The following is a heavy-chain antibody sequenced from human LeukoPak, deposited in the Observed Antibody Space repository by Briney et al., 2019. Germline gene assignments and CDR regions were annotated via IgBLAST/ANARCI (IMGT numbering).Heavy chain of an antibody. CDR1: GGSFSGYY. J-gene: IGHJ4*02. D-gene: IGHD6-13*01. CDR2: INHSGST. V-gene: IGHV4-34*01. CDR3: ARGPLVYSSSWYGSDY. Sequence: SETLSLTCAVYGGSFSGYYWSWIRQPPGKGLEWIGEINHSGSTNYNPSLKSRVTISVDTSKNQFSLKLSSVTAADTAVYYCARGPLVYSSSWYGSDYWGQGTLVTVSS.